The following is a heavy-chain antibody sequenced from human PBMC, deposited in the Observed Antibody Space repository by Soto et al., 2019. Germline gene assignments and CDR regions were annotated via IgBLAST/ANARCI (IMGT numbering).Heavy chain of an antibody. CDR2: IYPGDSDT. J-gene: IGHJ6*03. CDR3: ARHSIDYGDYAMGYYYYYMDV. D-gene: IGHD4-17*01. CDR1: GYSFTSYW. Sequence: GESLKISCKGSGYSFTSYWIGWVRQMPGKGLEWMGIIYPGDSDTRYSPSFQGQVTISADKSISTAYLQWSSLKASDTAMYYCARHSIDYGDYAMGYYYYYMDVWGKGTTVTVSS. V-gene: IGHV5-51*01.